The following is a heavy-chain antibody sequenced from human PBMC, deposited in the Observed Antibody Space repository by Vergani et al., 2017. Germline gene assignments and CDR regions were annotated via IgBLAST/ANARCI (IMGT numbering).Heavy chain of an antibody. CDR2: IFYSGST. CDR3: ASYSSSWYNFDY. CDR1: GGSISSSSYY. J-gene: IGHJ4*02. V-gene: IGHV4-39*01. D-gene: IGHD6-13*01. Sequence: QLQLQESGPGLVKPSETLSLTCTVSGGSISSSSYYWGWIRQPPGKGLEWIGSIFYSGSTSYNPSLKSLVTISVDTSKNQFSLKLSSVTAADTAVYSCASYSSSWYNFDYWGQGTLVTVST.